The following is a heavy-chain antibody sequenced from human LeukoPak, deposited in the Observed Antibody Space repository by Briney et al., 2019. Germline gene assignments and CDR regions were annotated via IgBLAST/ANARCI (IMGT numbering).Heavy chain of an antibody. Sequence: PSETLSLTCAVYGGSFSGYYWSWIRQPPGKGLEWIGVINDSGSTNYNPSLKSRVTISVDTSKNQFSLKLSSVTAADTAVYYCAIEPRVRYYGSGSYYYFDYWGQGTLVTVSS. J-gene: IGHJ4*02. CDR1: GGSFSGYY. D-gene: IGHD3-10*01. CDR2: INDSGST. V-gene: IGHV4-34*01. CDR3: AIEPRVRYYGSGSYYYFDY.